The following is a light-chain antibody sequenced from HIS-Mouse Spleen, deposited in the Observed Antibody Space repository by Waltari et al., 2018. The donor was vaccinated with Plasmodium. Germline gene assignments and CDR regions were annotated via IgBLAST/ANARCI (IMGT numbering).Light chain of an antibody. CDR2: EDS. J-gene: IGLJ3*02. CDR3: YSTDSSGNHRV. Sequence: SYELTQPPSVSVSPGQTARITCSGDALPKKYAYWYPQKSGQAPVLVIYEDSKRPSGIPERFPGSISGTMATLTISGAQGEDEADYYCYSTDSSGNHRVFGGGTKLTVL. CDR1: ALPKKY. V-gene: IGLV3-10*01.